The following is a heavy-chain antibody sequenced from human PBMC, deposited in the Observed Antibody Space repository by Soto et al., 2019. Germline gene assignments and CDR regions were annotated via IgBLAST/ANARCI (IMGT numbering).Heavy chain of an antibody. Sequence: QVQLVQSGAEVKKPGASVKISCKASGYTFTSYDINWVRQATGQGLEWMGWMNPNSGNTGYAQKFQGRVTMTRNTSRGTAYMEPSSLSSEDTAVYYCAGDGTAGTADYWGQGTLVMVSS. V-gene: IGHV1-8*01. CDR3: AGDGTAGTADY. D-gene: IGHD1-1*01. J-gene: IGHJ4*02. CDR2: MNPNSGNT. CDR1: GYTFTSYD.